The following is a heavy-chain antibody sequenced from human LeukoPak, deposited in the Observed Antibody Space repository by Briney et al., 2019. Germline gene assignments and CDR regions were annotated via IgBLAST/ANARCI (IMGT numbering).Heavy chain of an antibody. CDR2: IYSGGST. Sequence: GGSLRLSCAASGFTVSSNYMSWVRQAPGKGLEWVSVIYSGGSTYYADSVKGRFTISRDNAKKSLYLQMNSLRAEDTAVYYCARDRCTNGVCPIDYWGQGTLVTVSS. D-gene: IGHD2-8*01. CDR1: GFTVSSNY. V-gene: IGHV3-66*01. J-gene: IGHJ4*02. CDR3: ARDRCTNGVCPIDY.